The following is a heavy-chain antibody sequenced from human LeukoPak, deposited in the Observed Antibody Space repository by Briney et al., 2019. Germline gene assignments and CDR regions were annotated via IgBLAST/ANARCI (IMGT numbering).Heavy chain of an antibody. CDR1: AFTFNTYY. CDR2: INSDGTST. CDR3: VRGYSGSFLDS. V-gene: IGHV3-74*01. D-gene: IGHD1-26*01. Sequence: GGSLRLSCAASAFTFNTYYMHWVRQAPGKGLVWVSRINSDGTSTSYADSVKGRFSVSRDNAKNTLSLQMNSLRAEDTAVYYCVRGYSGSFLDSWGQGTLVTVSS. J-gene: IGHJ4*02.